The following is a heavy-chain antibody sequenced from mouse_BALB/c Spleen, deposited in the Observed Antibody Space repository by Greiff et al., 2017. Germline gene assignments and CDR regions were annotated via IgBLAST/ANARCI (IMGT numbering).Heavy chain of an antibody. J-gene: IGHJ4*01. D-gene: IGHD3-2*01. Sequence: EVKLMESGGGLVQPGGSLRLSCATSGFTFSDFYLEWVRQPPGKRLEWIAASRNKANDYTTEYSASVKGRFIVSRDTSQSILYLQMNALRAEDTAIYYCARDAGRQLGLHAMDYWGQGASVTVSS. V-gene: IGHV7-1*02. CDR3: ARDAGRQLGLHAMDY. CDR2: SRNKANDYTT. CDR1: GFTFSDFY.